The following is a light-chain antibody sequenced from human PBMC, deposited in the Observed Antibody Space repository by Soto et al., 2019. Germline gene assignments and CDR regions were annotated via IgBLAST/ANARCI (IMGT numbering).Light chain of an antibody. CDR3: LQYGTFPRT. CDR1: QTVKKNY. Sequence: EIVLTQSPGTLSLSAGEGATLSCRASQTVKKNYLAWYQQNAGQAPRLLIYGASSRATGIPDRFSGSGSGTDFTLTISRLEPEDFAVYYCLQYGTFPRTFGQGTKVDI. CDR2: GAS. V-gene: IGKV3-20*01. J-gene: IGKJ1*01.